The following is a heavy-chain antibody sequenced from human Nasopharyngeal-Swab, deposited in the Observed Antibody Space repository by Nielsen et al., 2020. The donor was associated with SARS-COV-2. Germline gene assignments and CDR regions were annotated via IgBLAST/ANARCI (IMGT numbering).Heavy chain of an antibody. CDR2: IIPIFGTA. V-gene: IGHV1-69*01. J-gene: IGHJ3*02. CDR3: ASNPYCGGDCYGAFDI. D-gene: IGHD2-21*02. Sequence: WVRQAPGQGLEWMGGIIPIFGTANYVQKFQGRVTITADESTSTAYMELSSLRSEDTAVYYCASNPYCGGDCYGAFDIWGQGTMVTVSS.